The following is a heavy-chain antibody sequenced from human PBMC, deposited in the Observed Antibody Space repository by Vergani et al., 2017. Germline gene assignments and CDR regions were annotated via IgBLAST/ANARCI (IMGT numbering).Heavy chain of an antibody. CDR3: VSMVRGRFDY. Sequence: EVQLVESGGGLGQPGGERRREGEAEGGRGRNNDRSGGSKARGKGREGVAVMYSGGNTYYAETGKGRFTISRDNSKNTLYLQMNSLRAEDTAVYYCVSMVRGRFDYWGQGTLVTVSS. J-gene: IGHJ4*02. V-gene: IGHV3-66*02. D-gene: IGHD3-10*01. CDR1: GGRGRNND. CDR2: MYSGGNT.